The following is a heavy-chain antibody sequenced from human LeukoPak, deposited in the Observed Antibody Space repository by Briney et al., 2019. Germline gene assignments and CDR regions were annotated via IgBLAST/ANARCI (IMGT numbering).Heavy chain of an antibody. D-gene: IGHD1-7*01. J-gene: IGHJ5*02. CDR3: ARRRTTGGFDP. V-gene: IGHV3-7*01. Sequence: PGGSLRLSCTTSGFTLSNYWMTWVRQAPGKGLEWVAKIQKDGSEAYYVDSMEGRFTTSRDNAENSLYLQMNSLRAEDTAVYYCARRRTTGGFDPWGQGTLVTVSS. CDR2: IQKDGSEA. CDR1: GFTLSNYW.